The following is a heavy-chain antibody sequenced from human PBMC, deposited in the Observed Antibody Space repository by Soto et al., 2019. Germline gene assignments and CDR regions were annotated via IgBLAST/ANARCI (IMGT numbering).Heavy chain of an antibody. V-gene: IGHV3-30-3*01. D-gene: IGHD6-19*01. CDR2: LSYDGSNK. CDR3: ARVGYIAVAGPYYYYYYAMDV. J-gene: IGHJ6*02. Sequence: QVQLVGSGGGLVHLGSSRRPSCEASGFTSSNFASHGVRQAPGKGREGVAVLSYDGSNKYYADSVKGRFTISRDNSKNTLYLQMNSLRAEDTAVYYCARVGYIAVAGPYYYYYYAMDVWGQGTTVTVSS. CDR1: GFTSSNFA.